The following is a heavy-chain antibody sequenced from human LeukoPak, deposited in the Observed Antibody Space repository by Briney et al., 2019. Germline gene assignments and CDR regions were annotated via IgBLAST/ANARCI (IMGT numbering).Heavy chain of an antibody. CDR1: GFTFDNYA. Sequence: GGSLRLSCAASGFTFDNYAMSWVRQAPGKGLEWVSSISGSDERTYYADSVKGRFTISRDNSKNTLYLQMNSLRAEDTAVYYCARRIVVVTPGAFDIWGQGTMVTVSS. CDR2: ISGSDERT. D-gene: IGHD3-22*01. J-gene: IGHJ3*02. V-gene: IGHV3-23*01. CDR3: ARRIVVVTPGAFDI.